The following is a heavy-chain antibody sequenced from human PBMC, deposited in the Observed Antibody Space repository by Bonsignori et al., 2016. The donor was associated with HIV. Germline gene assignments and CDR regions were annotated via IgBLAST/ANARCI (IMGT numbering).Heavy chain of an antibody. CDR2: IYYSGST. D-gene: IGHD3-22*01. CDR3: ARGQYYYDSSGPH. Sequence: WIRQPPGKGLEWIGYIYYSGSTNYNPSLKSRVTISVDTSKNQFSLKLSSVTAADTAVYYCARGQYYYDSSGPHWGQGTLVTVSS. J-gene: IGHJ4*02. V-gene: IGHV4-59*01.